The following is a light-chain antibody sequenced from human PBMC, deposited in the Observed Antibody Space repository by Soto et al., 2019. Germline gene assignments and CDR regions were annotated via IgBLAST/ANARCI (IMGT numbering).Light chain of an antibody. J-gene: IGKJ3*01. CDR2: DAS. Sequence: PITPIPFSLSATGRDRSTLPFQAGQGHRHQLNWYQQKPGKAPKLLIYDASNLETGVPSRFSGSGSGTDFTFTISSLQPEDIATYYCQQYDNLPPFTFGPGTKLDIK. CDR3: QQYDNLPPFT. CDR1: QGHRHQ. V-gene: IGKV1-33*01.